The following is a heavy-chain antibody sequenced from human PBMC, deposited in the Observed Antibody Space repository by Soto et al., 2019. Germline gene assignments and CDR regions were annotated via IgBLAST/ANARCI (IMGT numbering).Heavy chain of an antibody. J-gene: IGHJ4*02. CDR2: ISYDGSNK. Sequence: PGGSLRLSCAASGFTFSSYAMHWVRQAPGKGLEWVAVISYDGSNKYYADSVKGRLTISRDNSKNTLYLQMNSLRAEDTAVYYCASVRPAIVVVVAAFDYWGQGTLVTVYS. CDR3: ASVRPAIVVVVAAFDY. V-gene: IGHV3-30-3*01. CDR1: GFTFSSYA. D-gene: IGHD2-15*01.